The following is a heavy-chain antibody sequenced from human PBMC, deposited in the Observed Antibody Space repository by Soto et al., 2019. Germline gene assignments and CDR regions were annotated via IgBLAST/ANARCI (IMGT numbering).Heavy chain of an antibody. V-gene: IGHV3-23*01. Sequence: PGGSLRLSCAASGFTFSDYYMSWIRQAPGKGLDWVSAISGSGGSTYYADSVKGRFTISRDNSKNTLYLQMNSLRAEDTAVYYCAKSITYYYDSSGYYVGFDPWGQGTLVTVSS. CDR2: ISGSGGST. CDR3: AKSITYYYDSSGYYVGFDP. CDR1: GFTFSDYY. D-gene: IGHD3-22*01. J-gene: IGHJ5*02.